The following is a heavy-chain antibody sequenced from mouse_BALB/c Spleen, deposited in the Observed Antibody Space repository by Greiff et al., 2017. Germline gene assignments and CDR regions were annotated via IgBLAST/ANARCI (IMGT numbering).Heavy chain of an antibody. V-gene: IGHV2-6-7*01. CDR3: ARAPDYRYDGGYFDV. D-gene: IGHD2-14*01. CDR2: IWGDGST. Sequence: VKLMESGPGLVAPSQSLSITCTVSGFSLTGYGVNWVRQPPGKGLEWLGMIWGDGSTDYNSALKSRLSISKDNSKSQVFLKMNSLQTDDTARYYCARAPDYRYDGGYFDVWGAGTTVTVSS. J-gene: IGHJ1*01. CDR1: GFSLTGYG.